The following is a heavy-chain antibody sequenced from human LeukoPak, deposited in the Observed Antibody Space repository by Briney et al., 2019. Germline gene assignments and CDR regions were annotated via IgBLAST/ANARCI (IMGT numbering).Heavy chain of an antibody. D-gene: IGHD6-25*01. CDR2: IYNSGST. CDR1: GVSISIYY. CDR3: ARGVIGYPRSYYFDY. J-gene: IGHJ4*02. V-gene: IGHV4-59*01. Sequence: SETLSLTCTVSGVSISIYYWSWIRQPPGKGLEWIGYIYNSGSTSYNPSLKSRATISADTSKNQFSLKLSSVTAADTAVYYCARGVIGYPRSYYFDYWGQGTLVTVSS.